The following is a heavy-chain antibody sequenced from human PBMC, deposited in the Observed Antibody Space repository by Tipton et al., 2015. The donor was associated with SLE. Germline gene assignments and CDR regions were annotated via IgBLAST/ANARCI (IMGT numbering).Heavy chain of an antibody. J-gene: IGHJ3*02. D-gene: IGHD3-16*02. CDR3: AQAHLWGSYRYASDI. CDR2: INHGGST. Sequence: LRLSCTASGFTFKSYAMGWVRQPPGKGLEWIGEINHGGSTNYNPSLKSRVTISVDTSKNQFSLKLSSVTAADTAVYYCAQAHLWGSYRYASDIWGQGTMVTVSS. CDR1: GFTFKSYA. V-gene: IGHV4-34*08.